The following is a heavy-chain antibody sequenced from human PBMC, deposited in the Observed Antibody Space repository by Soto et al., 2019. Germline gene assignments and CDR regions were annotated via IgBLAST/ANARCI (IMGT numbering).Heavy chain of an antibody. D-gene: IGHD2-2*02. CDR3: ARGRYSPGYYFDY. CDR2: IKQDGSEK. J-gene: IGHJ4*02. CDR1: GFPFSSYW. Sequence: GGSLRLSCAASGFPFSSYWMSWVRQAPGKGLEWVANIKQDGSEKYYVDSVKGRFTISRDNAKNSLYLQMNSLRAEDTAVYYCARGRYSPGYYFDYWGQGTLVTVSS. V-gene: IGHV3-7*01.